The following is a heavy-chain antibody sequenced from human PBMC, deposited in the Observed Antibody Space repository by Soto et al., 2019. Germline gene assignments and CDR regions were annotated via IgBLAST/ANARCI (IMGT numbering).Heavy chain of an antibody. Sequence: SETLSLTCTVSGGSISSGDYYWSWIRQPPGKGLEWIGCIYYSGSTYYNPSLKSRVTISVDTSKNQFSLKLSSVTAADTAVYYCAVSIGARYFDYWGQGTLVTVS. J-gene: IGHJ4*02. CDR1: GGSISSGDYY. CDR3: AVSIGARYFDY. D-gene: IGHD6-6*01. CDR2: IYYSGST. V-gene: IGHV4-30-4*01.